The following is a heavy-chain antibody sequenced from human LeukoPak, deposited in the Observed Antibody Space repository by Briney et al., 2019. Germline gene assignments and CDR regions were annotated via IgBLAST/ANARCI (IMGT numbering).Heavy chain of an antibody. J-gene: IGHJ6*03. Sequence: GGSLRLSCAASGFTFSSYWMSWVRQAPGKGLEWVANIKQDGSEKYYVDSVKGRFTISRDNAKNSLYLQMNRLRAEDTAVYYCARLDDFWSGYWGNYYYYMDVWGKGTTVTVSS. CDR3: ARLDDFWSGYWGNYYYYMDV. V-gene: IGHV3-7*01. CDR1: GFTFSSYW. D-gene: IGHD3-3*01. CDR2: IKQDGSEK.